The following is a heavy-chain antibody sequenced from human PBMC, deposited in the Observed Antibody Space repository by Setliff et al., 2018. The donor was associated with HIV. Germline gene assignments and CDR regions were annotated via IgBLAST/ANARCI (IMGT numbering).Heavy chain of an antibody. CDR3: ATDRTQTGSSLVRGRLTDPARYPLDY. D-gene: IGHD3-10*01. Sequence: GASVKVSCKASDYPFSNFGISWVRQAPGQGLEWMAWINVYNGDTNFAQKFQGRVTMTKDTSTGTAYMELSSLRSDDTAVYYCATDRTQTGSSLVRGRLTDPARYPLDYWGQGTLVTVSS. V-gene: IGHV1-18*01. CDR1: DYPFSNFG. CDR2: INVYNGDT. J-gene: IGHJ4*02.